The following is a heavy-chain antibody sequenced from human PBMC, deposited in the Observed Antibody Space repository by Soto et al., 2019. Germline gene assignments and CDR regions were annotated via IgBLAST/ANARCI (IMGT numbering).Heavy chain of an antibody. Sequence: QVQLVQSGAEVKKPGASVKVSCKASGYTFTSYDISWVRQATGQGLEWMGWMNPNSGNTGFAQKFQGRVTMTRNTSISTSYMELSSLRSADTAVYYCARERAHYGMDVWGQGTTVTVSS. CDR3: ARERAHYGMDV. CDR2: MNPNSGNT. J-gene: IGHJ6*02. CDR1: GYTFTSYD. V-gene: IGHV1-8*01. D-gene: IGHD6-25*01.